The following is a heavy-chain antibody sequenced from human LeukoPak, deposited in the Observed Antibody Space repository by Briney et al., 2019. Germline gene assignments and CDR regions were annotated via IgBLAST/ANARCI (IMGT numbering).Heavy chain of an antibody. D-gene: IGHD3-10*01. CDR1: GGSISSYY. J-gene: IGHJ4*02. CDR2: IYYIGST. V-gene: IGHV4-59*01. CDR3: ARDLFGEY. Sequence: SETLSLTCTVSGGSISSYYWSWIRQPPGRGLEWIGYIYYIGSTNYNPSLKSRVTISVDTPKNQFSLKLSSVTAADTAVYYCARDLFGEYWGQGTLVTVSS.